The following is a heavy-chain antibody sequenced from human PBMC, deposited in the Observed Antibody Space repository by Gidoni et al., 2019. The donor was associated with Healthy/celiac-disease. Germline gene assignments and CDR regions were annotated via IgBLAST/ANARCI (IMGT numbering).Heavy chain of an antibody. Sequence: QVQLQQWGAGLLKPSETLSLTCAVYGGSFSGYYWSWIRQPPGKGLEWIGEINHSGSTNYNPSLKSRVTISVDTSKNQFSLKLSSVTAADTAVYYCARGPTSPDTPMVPFDYWGQGTLVTVSS. D-gene: IGHD5-18*01. CDR1: GGSFSGYY. CDR3: ARGPTSPDTPMVPFDY. J-gene: IGHJ4*02. CDR2: INHSGST. V-gene: IGHV4-34*01.